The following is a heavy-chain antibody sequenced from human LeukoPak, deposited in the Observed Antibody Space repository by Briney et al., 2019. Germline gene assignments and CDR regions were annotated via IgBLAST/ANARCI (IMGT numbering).Heavy chain of an antibody. J-gene: IGHJ4*02. CDR2: ITPIFGTA. CDR3: AREWGLESSGYYYAY. D-gene: IGHD3-22*01. CDR1: GGTFSRFT. V-gene: IGHV1-69*13. Sequence: GASVKVSCKASGGTFSRFTISWVRQASGQGFEWMGGITPIFGTANFAQKFQGRVSITADGSTSTAFMELSSLRSEDTAVYYCAREWGLESSGYYYAYWGQGTLVTVSS.